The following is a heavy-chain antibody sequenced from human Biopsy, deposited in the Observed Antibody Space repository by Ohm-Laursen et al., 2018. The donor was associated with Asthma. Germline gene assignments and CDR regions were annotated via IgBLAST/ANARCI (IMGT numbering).Heavy chain of an antibody. CDR3: AREGIAVAHFDY. J-gene: IGHJ4*02. CDR1: GFTFSSYA. CDR2: ISYDGSNK. V-gene: IGHV3-30-3*01. D-gene: IGHD6-19*01. Sequence: SLRLSCAASGFTFSSYAMHWVRQAPGKGLEWVAVISYDGSNKYYADSVKGRFTVSRDNSKNTLYLQMNSLRAEDTAEYYCAREGIAVAHFDYWGQGTLVTVSS.